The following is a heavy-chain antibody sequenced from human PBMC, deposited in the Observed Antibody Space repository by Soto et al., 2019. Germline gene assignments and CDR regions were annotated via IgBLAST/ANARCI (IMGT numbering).Heavy chain of an antibody. V-gene: IGHV1-46*01. CDR2: INPSGGST. D-gene: IGHD6-13*01. CDR1: GYTFTNYY. CDR3: ARAHLSSSWYWFDP. J-gene: IGHJ5*02. Sequence: QAQLVQSGAEVKKPGASVKVSCKASGYTFTNYYIHWVRQAPGQGLEWMGIINPSGGSTNYAQKFQGRVTMSRDTSISTAYMELSRLRSDDTAVYYCARAHLSSSWYWFDPWGQGTLVTVSS.